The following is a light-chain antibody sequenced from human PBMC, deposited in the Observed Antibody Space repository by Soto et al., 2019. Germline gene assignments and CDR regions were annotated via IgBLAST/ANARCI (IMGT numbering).Light chain of an antibody. CDR3: QQYNNSPLT. J-gene: IGKJ4*01. Sequence: EIVMTQSPATLSVSPGERATLSCRASQSVSSNLAWYQQKPGQAPRLLIYGASTRATGIPARFSGSGSGTEFTLTIGSLQSEDFAVYYCQQYNNSPLTFGGGTKVEIK. CDR2: GAS. CDR1: QSVSSN. V-gene: IGKV3-15*01.